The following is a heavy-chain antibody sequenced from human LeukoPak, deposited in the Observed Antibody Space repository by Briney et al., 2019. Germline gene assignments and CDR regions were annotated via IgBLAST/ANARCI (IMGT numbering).Heavy chain of an antibody. Sequence: SETLSLTCTVSGGSISSSSYYWGWIRQPPGKGLEWIGSIYYSGSTYYNPSLESRVTVSVDTSKNQFSLKLSSVTAADTAVYYCARERYYYDSTSEGNYWGQGTLVTVSS. CDR3: ARERYYYDSTSEGNY. CDR2: IYYSGST. V-gene: IGHV4-39*01. CDR1: GGSISSSSYY. D-gene: IGHD3-22*01. J-gene: IGHJ4*02.